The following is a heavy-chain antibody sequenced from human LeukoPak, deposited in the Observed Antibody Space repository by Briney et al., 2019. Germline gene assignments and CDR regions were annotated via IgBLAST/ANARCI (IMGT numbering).Heavy chain of an antibody. CDR1: GGTFSSYA. CDR2: IIPIFGTA. J-gene: IGHJ3*02. CDR3: ARSIPTYIAAAGTSAFDI. Sequence: PGASVKVSCKASGGTFSSYAISWVRQAPGQGLEWMGGIIPIFGTANYAQKFQGRVTITADESTSTAYMELSSLRSEDTAVYYCARSIPTYIAAAGTSAFDIWGQGTMVTVSS. V-gene: IGHV1-69*13. D-gene: IGHD6-13*01.